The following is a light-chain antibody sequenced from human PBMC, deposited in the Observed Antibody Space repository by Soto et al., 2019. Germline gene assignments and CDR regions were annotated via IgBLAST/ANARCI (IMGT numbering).Light chain of an antibody. V-gene: IGKV1-39*01. CDR3: QQRGT. CDR1: QIINSY. J-gene: IGKJ5*01. CDR2: AAS. Sequence: DIQMTQSPSSLSASVGGRVTITCRASQIINSYLNWYQKKPGKAPKLLIYAASSLHSGVPTRFRGSESGTDFTLTISSLQPEDVATYYCQQRGTFGLGTRLEIK.